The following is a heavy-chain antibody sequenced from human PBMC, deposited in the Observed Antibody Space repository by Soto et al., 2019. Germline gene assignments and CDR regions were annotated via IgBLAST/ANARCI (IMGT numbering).Heavy chain of an antibody. V-gene: IGHV4-30-2*01. CDR2: IFHGGGT. D-gene: IGHD2-2*01. J-gene: IGHJ5*02. Sequence: PSETLSLTCAISGAPITWGDSSWYWFRQPPGRSLEGIGYIFHGGGTYYNPSLSRRVPISSDRSSTHLSLMMLSSTTAATVAVYCAKCRVMVPAADMFNCFDPWGQGVLVTVSS. CDR1: GAPITWGDSS. CDR3: AKCRVMVPAADMFNCFDP.